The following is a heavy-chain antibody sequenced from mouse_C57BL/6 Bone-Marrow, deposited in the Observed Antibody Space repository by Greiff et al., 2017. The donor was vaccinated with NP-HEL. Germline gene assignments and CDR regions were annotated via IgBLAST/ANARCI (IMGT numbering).Heavy chain of an antibody. V-gene: IGHV2-2*01. CDR1: GFSLTSYG. D-gene: IGHD5-1-1*01. CDR3: ASLVIPPIDY. J-gene: IGHJ2*01. Sequence: QVQLKESGPGLVQPSQSLSITCTVSGFSLTSYGVHWVRQSPGKGLEWLGVICSGGSTDYNAAFISRLSISKNNTKSQVFFKMNSLQADYTAEYYGASLVIPPIDYWGQGTTLTVSS. CDR2: ICSGGST.